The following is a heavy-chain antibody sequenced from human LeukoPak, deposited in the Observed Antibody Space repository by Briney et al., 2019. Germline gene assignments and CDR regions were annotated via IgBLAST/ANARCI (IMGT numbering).Heavy chain of an antibody. Sequence: GGSLRLSCAASGFTLSSYSMNWVRQAPGKGLEWDSSISSTSRYMYYVDSVKGRFTISRDNARNSLYLQMNSLRADGTAVYYCARVPVLRLLEWQVNYMDVWGKGTTVTVSS. CDR3: ARVPVLRLLEWQVNYMDV. J-gene: IGHJ6*03. V-gene: IGHV3-21*01. D-gene: IGHD3-3*01. CDR2: ISSTSRYM. CDR1: GFTLSSYS.